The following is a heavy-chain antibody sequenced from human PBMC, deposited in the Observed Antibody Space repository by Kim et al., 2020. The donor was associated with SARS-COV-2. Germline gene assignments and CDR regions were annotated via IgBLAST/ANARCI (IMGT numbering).Heavy chain of an antibody. D-gene: IGHD3-22*01. Sequence: GSLRLSCAGSGFKFDDFGMYWVRQAPGKGLEWVAVISWNADRSHYADSVKGRFTVSRDNNKDSLFLQMESLRPDDTALYFCVRDKDSSSYYHQYFDYWG. CDR1: GFKFDDFG. V-gene: IGHV3-43D*03. CDR3: VRDKDSSSYYHQYFDY. CDR2: ISWNADRS. J-gene: IGHJ4*01.